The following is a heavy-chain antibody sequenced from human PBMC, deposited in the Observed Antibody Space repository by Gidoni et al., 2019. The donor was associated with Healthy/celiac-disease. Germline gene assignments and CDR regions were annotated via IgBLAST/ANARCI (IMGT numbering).Heavy chain of an antibody. D-gene: IGHD3-10*01. V-gene: IGHV3-23*04. CDR1: GFTFSSYA. Sequence: EVQLVESGGGLVQPGGSLRLSCAASGFTFSSYAMSWVRQAPGKGLEWVSAISGSGGSTYYADSVKGRFTISRDNSKNTLYLQMNSLRAEDTAVYYCAKWVGVTMVRGVIISPYGMDVWGQGTTVTVSS. J-gene: IGHJ6*02. CDR2: ISGSGGST. CDR3: AKWVGVTMVRGVIISPYGMDV.